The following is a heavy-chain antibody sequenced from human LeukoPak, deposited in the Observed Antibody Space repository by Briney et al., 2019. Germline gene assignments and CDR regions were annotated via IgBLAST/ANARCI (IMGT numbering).Heavy chain of an antibody. Sequence: GGSLRLSCAASGFTFAGYAMSWVRQAPGKGLEWVSTISGSGGSTYYADSVKGRFTISRDNSKNTLYLQMNSLRAEDTAVYYCAKDPSGESYYYYYMDVWGKGTTVTVSS. J-gene: IGHJ6*03. D-gene: IGHD3-10*01. CDR1: GFTFAGYA. CDR2: ISGSGGST. CDR3: AKDPSGESYYYYYMDV. V-gene: IGHV3-23*01.